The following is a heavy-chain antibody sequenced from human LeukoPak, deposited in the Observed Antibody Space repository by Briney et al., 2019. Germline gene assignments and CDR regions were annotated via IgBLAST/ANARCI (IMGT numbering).Heavy chain of an antibody. CDR1: GFTFSSYS. CDR3: ARDSLAAAGNFDY. Sequence: GGSLRLSCAASGFTFSSYSMNWVRQAPGKGLEWVSSISSSSSCIYYADSVKGRFTISRDNAKNSLYLQMNSLRAEDTAVYYCARDSLAAAGNFDYWGQGTLVTVSS. V-gene: IGHV3-21*01. D-gene: IGHD6-13*01. CDR2: ISSSSSCI. J-gene: IGHJ4*02.